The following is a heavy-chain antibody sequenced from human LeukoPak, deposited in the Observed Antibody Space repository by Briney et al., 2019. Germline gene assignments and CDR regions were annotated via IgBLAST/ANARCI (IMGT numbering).Heavy chain of an antibody. J-gene: IGHJ4*02. CDR3: ASTFVGRRE. CDR1: GFTFSSYW. Sequence: GGSLRRSCAASGFTFSSYWMSWARQAPGKGLEWVANIKQDGSEKYYVDSVKGRFTISRDNAKSSLYLQMNSLRVEDTAVYYCASTFVGRREWGQGTLVTVSS. V-gene: IGHV3-7*01. CDR2: IKQDGSEK. D-gene: IGHD3-16*01.